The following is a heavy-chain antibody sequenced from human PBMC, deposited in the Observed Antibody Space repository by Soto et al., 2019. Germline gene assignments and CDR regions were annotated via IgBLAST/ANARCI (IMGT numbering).Heavy chain of an antibody. CDR3: AKDKGVFNWATSYFDY. J-gene: IGHJ4*02. Sequence: GSLRLSCAASGFTFSNYAMHWVRQAPGKGLEWVALTSYDGNNEYYTDSVKGRFTISRDNSKNTLFLQMNSPRPEDTAVYYCAKDKGVFNWATSYFDYWGQGALVTVSS. V-gene: IGHV3-30*18. CDR2: TSYDGNNE. D-gene: IGHD1-1*01. CDR1: GFTFSNYA.